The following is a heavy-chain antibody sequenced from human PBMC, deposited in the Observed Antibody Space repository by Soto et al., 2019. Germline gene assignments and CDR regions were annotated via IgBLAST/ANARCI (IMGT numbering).Heavy chain of an antibody. CDR2: MYNTGST. V-gene: IGHV4-59*01. J-gene: IGHJ6*02. D-gene: IGHD2-21*01. CDR3: ARYLCCYCGTDGHPHLV. CDR1: GGSIGGYF. Sequence: PSETLSITCTVSGGSIGGYFWSWIRQPPGKGLEWIGYMYNTGSTVYNPSFKSRVTISVDTSKSQFSLRLNSVTAADTAVYYCARYLCCYCGTDGHPHLVCGPGTTVTVS.